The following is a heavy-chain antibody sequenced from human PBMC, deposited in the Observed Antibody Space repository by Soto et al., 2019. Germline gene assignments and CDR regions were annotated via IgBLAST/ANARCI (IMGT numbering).Heavy chain of an antibody. J-gene: IGHJ4*02. CDR2: ISYHGSSK. CDR3: ATGSGSGMSTTTDY. V-gene: IGHV3-30-3*01. CDR1: GFTFRSYA. Sequence: LRLSCAASGFTFRSYAMHWVRQAPGKGLEWVALISYHGSSKYYADSVRGRFIVSRDNSKNIVFLQMNSLRAEDTAMYYCATGSGSGMSTTTDYWGQGTLVTVSS. D-gene: IGHD6-19*01.